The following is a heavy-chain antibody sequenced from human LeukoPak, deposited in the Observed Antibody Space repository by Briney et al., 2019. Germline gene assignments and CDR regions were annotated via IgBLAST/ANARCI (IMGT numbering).Heavy chain of an antibody. V-gene: IGHV3-21*04. CDR1: GFTFSSYW. Sequence: GGSLRLSCAASGFTFSSYWMHWVRQAPGKGLEWASCISSTSNYIFYADSVRGRFTISRDNAKNSLYLQMDSLRAEDTAVYYCARGGIITSYAFEVWGQGAMVTVSS. CDR3: ARGGIITSYAFEV. J-gene: IGHJ3*01. D-gene: IGHD1-26*01. CDR2: ISSTSNYI.